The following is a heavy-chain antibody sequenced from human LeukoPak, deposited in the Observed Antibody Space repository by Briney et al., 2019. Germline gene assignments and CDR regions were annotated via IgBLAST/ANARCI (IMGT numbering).Heavy chain of an antibody. D-gene: IGHD4-17*01. V-gene: IGHV1-69*13. CDR3: ARQDGDYSFDY. Sequence: SVKVSCKASGGTFSSYAISWVRQAPGQGLEWMGGIIPIFGTANYAQKFQGRVTITADESTSTTYMELSRLTSDDTAVYYCARQDGDYSFDYWGQGTLVTVSS. J-gene: IGHJ4*02. CDR1: GGTFSSYA. CDR2: IIPIFGTA.